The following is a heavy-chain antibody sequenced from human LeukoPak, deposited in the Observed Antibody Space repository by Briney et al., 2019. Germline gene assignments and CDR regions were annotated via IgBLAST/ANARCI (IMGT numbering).Heavy chain of an antibody. J-gene: IGHJ6*03. CDR2: IYTSGST. Sequence: PSETLSLTCTVSGGSISSGSYYWSWIRQPAGKGLEWIGCIYTSGSTNYNPSLKSRVTISVDTSKNQFSLKLSSVTAADTAVYYCARGTIAVAARHYYYYYYMDVWGKGTTVTVSS. V-gene: IGHV4-61*02. D-gene: IGHD6-19*01. CDR3: ARGTIAVAARHYYYYYYMDV. CDR1: GGSISSGSYY.